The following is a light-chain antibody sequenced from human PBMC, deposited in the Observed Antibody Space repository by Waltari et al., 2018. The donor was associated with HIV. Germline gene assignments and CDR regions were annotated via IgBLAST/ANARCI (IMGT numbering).Light chain of an antibody. V-gene: IGKV3-15*01. J-gene: IGKJ1*01. CDR2: DAS. CDR3: QQYNNWPPRT. CDR1: QSVGSK. Sequence: EIVMTQSPATLSVSPGERATLSCRASQSVGSKLAWYQQKPGQAPRLLIYDASNRATGIPARFSGSGSGTEITLTISSLQSEDFAVYYCQQYNNWPPRTFGQGTKVEIK.